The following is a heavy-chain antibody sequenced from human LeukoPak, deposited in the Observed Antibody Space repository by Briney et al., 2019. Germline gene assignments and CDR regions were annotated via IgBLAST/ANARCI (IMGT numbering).Heavy chain of an antibody. Sequence: PGGSLRLSCAASGFTFSSYSMNWVRQAPGKGLEWVSYISSSSSTIYYADSVKGRFTISRDNAKNSLYLQMNSLRAEDTAVYYCARDPTRVYHDAFDIWGQGTMVTVSS. CDR3: ARDPTRVYHDAFDI. CDR2: ISSSSSTI. CDR1: GFTFSSYS. D-gene: IGHD6-13*01. V-gene: IGHV3-48*01. J-gene: IGHJ3*02.